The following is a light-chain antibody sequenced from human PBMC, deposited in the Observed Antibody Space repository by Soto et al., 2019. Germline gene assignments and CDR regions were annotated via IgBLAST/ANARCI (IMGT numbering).Light chain of an antibody. CDR1: QGIRNF. Sequence: DIQMTQSPTSLSASVGDRVTITCRASQGIRNFVAWYQQKPGQAPKLLIYAASTLQSVVPSRFSGSGSGTDFTLTINSLQPEDVATYSCQKYSSVPVFGPGTKVELK. CDR2: AAS. V-gene: IGKV1-27*01. J-gene: IGKJ3*01. CDR3: QKYSSVPV.